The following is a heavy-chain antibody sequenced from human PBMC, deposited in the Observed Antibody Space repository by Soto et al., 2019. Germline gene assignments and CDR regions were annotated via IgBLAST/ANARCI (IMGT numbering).Heavy chain of an antibody. Sequence: EMQLLESGGGLVQPGGSLRLSCTASGFTFRNYAMTWVRQAPGKGLIWVSTINNVGSTYYDDSVKDRFTISRDNSRNTLYRQMNNLRVEDAALYYCAKRGDGSDRYNYGLDAWGQGTTVIVSS. CDR3: AKRGDGSDRYNYGLDA. J-gene: IGHJ6*02. CDR1: GFTFRNYA. D-gene: IGHD3-16*01. V-gene: IGHV3-23*01. CDR2: INNVGST.